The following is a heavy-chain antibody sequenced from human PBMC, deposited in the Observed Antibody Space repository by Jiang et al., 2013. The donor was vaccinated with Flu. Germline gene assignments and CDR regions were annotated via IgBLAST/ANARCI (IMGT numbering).Heavy chain of an antibody. CDR1: GDSVSSNSAV. D-gene: IGHD1-26*01. CDR3: ARGIVYAMDV. Sequence: SQTLSLTCAISGDSVSSNSAVWNWIRQSPSRGLEWLGKTYYKSKWYNESALSVKSRMTINPDTSKNQFSLQLNSVTPEDTAVYYCARGIVYAMDVWGQGTTVTVSS. V-gene: IGHV6-1*01. CDR2: TYYKSKWYN. J-gene: IGHJ6*02.